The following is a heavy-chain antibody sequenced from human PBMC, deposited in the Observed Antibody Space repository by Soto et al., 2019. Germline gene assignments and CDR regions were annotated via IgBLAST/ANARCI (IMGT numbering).Heavy chain of an antibody. CDR2: INAGNGNT. J-gene: IGHJ5*02. CDR3: ERGPEAKYNWFDP. CDR1: GYSFTSCA. Sequence: GXSVKVSCKAFGYSFTSCARQWGRQAPGQRLEWMGWINAGNGNTKYSQKFQGRVTITRDTSASTAYMELSSLRSEDTAVYYCERGPEAKYNWFDPWGQRTLVTVSS. V-gene: IGHV1-3*01.